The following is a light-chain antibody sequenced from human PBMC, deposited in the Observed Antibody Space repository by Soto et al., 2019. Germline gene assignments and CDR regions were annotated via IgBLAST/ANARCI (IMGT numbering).Light chain of an antibody. J-gene: IGLJ2*01. CDR1: NSDVGAYNF. Sequence: QSVLTQPPSASGSPGQSVTISCTGTNSDVGAYNFVSWYQQHPGKAPKLMIYEVSKRPSGVVDRFSGSKSGSTASLTVSGLQAEDEADYYCSSYAGSNNLIFGGGTKLTVL. V-gene: IGLV2-8*01. CDR2: EVS. CDR3: SSYAGSNNLI.